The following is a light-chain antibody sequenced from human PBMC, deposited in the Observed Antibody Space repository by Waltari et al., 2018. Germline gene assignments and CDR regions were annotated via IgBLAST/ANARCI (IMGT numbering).Light chain of an antibody. CDR3: QHYYDNPYS. CDR2: AAS. Sequence: IQMTPSPSALSASVGARVTISCRASQNIYSNLAWYQQKPGKAPKLLIYAASSLQSGIPSRFSGSGSGTDFTLTISSLQPEDSAAYYCQHYYDNPYSFGQGTKVEIK. J-gene: IGKJ2*03. V-gene: IGKV1-6*01. CDR1: QNIYSN.